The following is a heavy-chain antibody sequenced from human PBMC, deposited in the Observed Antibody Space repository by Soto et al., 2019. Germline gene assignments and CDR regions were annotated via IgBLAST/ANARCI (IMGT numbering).Heavy chain of an antibody. V-gene: IGHV3-30-3*01. J-gene: IGHJ3*02. D-gene: IGHD2-21*01. CDR2: ISYDGSNK. Sequence: QVQLVESGGGVVQPGRSLRLSCAASGFTFSSYAMHWVRQAPGKGLEWVAVISYDGSNKYYADSMKGRFTISRDNSKNTLYLQMNSLRAEDTAVYYCARTQKITVVNAFDIWGQGTMVTVSS. CDR3: ARTQKITVVNAFDI. CDR1: GFTFSSYA.